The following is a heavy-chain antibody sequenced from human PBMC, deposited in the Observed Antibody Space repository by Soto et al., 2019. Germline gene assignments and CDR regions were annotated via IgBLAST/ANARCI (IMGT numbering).Heavy chain of an antibody. J-gene: IGHJ6*02. Sequence: PGGSLRLSCAASGFTFSSYWMSWVRQAPGKGLEWVANIKQDGSEKYYVDSVKGRFTISRDNAKNSLYLQMNSLRAEDTAVYYCAREGELVPARYGMDVWGQGTTVTVSS. CDR2: IKQDGSEK. V-gene: IGHV3-7*05. CDR3: AREGELVPARYGMDV. CDR1: GFTFSSYW. D-gene: IGHD2-2*01.